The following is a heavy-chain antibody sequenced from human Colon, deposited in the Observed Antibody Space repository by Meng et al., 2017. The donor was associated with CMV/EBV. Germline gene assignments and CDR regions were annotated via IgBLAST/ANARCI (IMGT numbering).Heavy chain of an antibody. J-gene: IGHJ6*02. V-gene: IGHV3-53*01. CDR1: GFNINENY. D-gene: IGHD3-10*01. CDR2: IYTSGST. CDR3: AKDRGRLFRDYYFGLDV. Sequence: GKSLKISCVASGFNINENYISWVRQPPGRGLEWISFIYTSGSTFYADYVKGRFTVSRNLSENTVYLQMNSLRVEDSAVYFCAKDRGRLFRDYYFGLDVWGQGTTVTVSS.